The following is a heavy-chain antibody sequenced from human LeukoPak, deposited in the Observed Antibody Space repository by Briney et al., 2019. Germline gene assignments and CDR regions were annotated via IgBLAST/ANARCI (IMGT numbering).Heavy chain of an antibody. D-gene: IGHD3-22*01. CDR3: ATYSYYDSSGYYYFDY. J-gene: IGHJ4*02. Sequence: ASVKVSCKVSGYTLTELSMHWVRQAPGKGLEWMGGFDPEDGETIYAQKFQGRVTMTEDTSTDTAYMELSSLRSEDTAVYYCATYSYYDSSGYYYFDYWGQGTLVTVSS. CDR2: FDPEDGET. V-gene: IGHV1-24*01. CDR1: GYTLTELS.